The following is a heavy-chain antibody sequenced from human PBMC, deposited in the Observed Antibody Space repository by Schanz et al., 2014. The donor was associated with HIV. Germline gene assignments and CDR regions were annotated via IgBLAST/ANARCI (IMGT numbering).Heavy chain of an antibody. CDR3: AKDGGRRGGQRQLFAY. CDR1: GGSFSVYS. V-gene: IGHV4-34*01. D-gene: IGHD1-1*01. Sequence: QVQLQQWGAGLLKPSETLSLTCAVYGGSFSVYSWSWIRQPPGKGLQWIGEINDSGSAGINPSLKSRVTMSVDTSKTHFSLKLSSVTAADTAFYYCAKDGGRRGGQRQLFAYWGHGTLVTVSS. J-gene: IGHJ4*03. CDR2: INDSGSA.